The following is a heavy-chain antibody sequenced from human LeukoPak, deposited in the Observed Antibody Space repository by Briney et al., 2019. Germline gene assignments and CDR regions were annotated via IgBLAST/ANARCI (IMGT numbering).Heavy chain of an antibody. J-gene: IGHJ4*02. V-gene: IGHV3-15*04. CDR3: ATEYYGSANFNF. CDR2: IESNTFGGTT. CDR1: GFTFSDAW. Sequence: PGGSLRLSCAGSGFTFSDAWMTWVRQAPGKGLEWVGHIESNTFGGTTDYAAPVKGRCSILRDDSRNALFLLMDSLEPEDTAVYYRATEYYGSANFNFWGQGTLVTVSS. D-gene: IGHD3-10*01.